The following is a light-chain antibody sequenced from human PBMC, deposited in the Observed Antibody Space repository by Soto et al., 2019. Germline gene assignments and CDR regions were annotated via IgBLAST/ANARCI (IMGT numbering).Light chain of an antibody. CDR2: GAS. V-gene: IGKV3-11*01. CDR1: QSVSSY. Sequence: EIVLTQSPATLSLSPGERATLSCRASQSVSSYLAWYQQRPGQAPRLLIYGASNRATGIPARFSGSGSGTDFPHPSSLLEAKDFAVSYCQNRTAWPIPFDQGTRRKI. J-gene: IGKJ5*01. CDR3: QNRTAWPIP.